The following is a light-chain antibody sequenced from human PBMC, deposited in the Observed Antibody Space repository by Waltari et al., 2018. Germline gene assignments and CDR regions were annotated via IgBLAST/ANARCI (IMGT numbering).Light chain of an antibody. Sequence: ENVLTQPPGTLSLSPGERATSSCWASHSVGRDLVAWVQKKVGQAPRLLIYDAVTRATSVPDRFSGSGTGTDFSLTISGLEPEDSAVYYCHQYAAAPLTFGGGTKVEI. V-gene: IGKV3-20*01. CDR3: HQYAAAPLT. J-gene: IGKJ4*01. CDR1: HSVGRDL. CDR2: DAV.